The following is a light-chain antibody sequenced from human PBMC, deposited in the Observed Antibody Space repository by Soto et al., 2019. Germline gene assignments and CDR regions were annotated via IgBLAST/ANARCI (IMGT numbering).Light chain of an antibody. CDR2: EIN. J-gene: IGLJ1*01. CDR1: SSDVGAFNY. CDR3: SSYAGINIYV. Sequence: QSVLTQPPSASGSHGQSVTISCTGTSSDVGAFNYVSWYQQHPGKAPKLMIFEINKRPSGVPDRFSGSKSGNTASLTVSGLQAEDEADYYCSSYAGINIYVFXGGTKVTVL. V-gene: IGLV2-8*01.